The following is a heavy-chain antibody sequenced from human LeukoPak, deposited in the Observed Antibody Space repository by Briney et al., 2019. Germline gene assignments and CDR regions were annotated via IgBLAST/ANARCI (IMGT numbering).Heavy chain of an antibody. V-gene: IGHV4-34*01. CDR3: ARDQGSGTPYPRYYHYMDV. J-gene: IGHJ6*03. Sequence: GSLRLSCAASGFTFSSYEMNWVRQAPGKGLEWIGEINHSGSTNYNPSLKSRVTISVDTSKNQFSLKLSSVTAADTAVYYCARDQGSGTPYPRYYHYMDVWGKGTTVTISS. CDR2: INHSGST. D-gene: IGHD3-10*01. CDR1: GFTFSSYE.